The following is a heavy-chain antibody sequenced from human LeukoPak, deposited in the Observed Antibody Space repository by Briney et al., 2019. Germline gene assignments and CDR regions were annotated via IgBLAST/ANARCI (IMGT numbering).Heavy chain of an antibody. Sequence: GGSLRLSCAASGYSLSNYGMHWVRQAPGKGLEWVAVIWYDGGNKYYGDSVKGRFTISRDTSKNTMYLQMNSLRAEDTAVYYCARDRRYGSGSGSRYYGMDVWGQGTTVTVSS. D-gene: IGHD3-10*01. CDR1: GYSLSNYG. J-gene: IGHJ6*02. CDR2: IWYDGGNK. CDR3: ARDRRYGSGSGSRYYGMDV. V-gene: IGHV3-33*01.